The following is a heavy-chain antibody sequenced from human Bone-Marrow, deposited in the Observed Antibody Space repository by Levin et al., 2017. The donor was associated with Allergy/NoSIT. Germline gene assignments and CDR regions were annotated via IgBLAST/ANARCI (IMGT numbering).Heavy chain of an antibody. V-gene: IGHV3-69-1*02. CDR3: ASLQYGDYGNDY. CDR1: GFTFSTYS. CDR2: ITSGSDT. J-gene: IGHJ4*02. Sequence: GESLKISCAASGFTFSTYSMNWVRQAPGKGLEWVSAITSGSDTFYADSVKGRFTISRVNAKNSLYLQMNSLRAEDTAVYYCASLQYGDYGNDYWGQGTLVTVSS. D-gene: IGHD4-17*01.